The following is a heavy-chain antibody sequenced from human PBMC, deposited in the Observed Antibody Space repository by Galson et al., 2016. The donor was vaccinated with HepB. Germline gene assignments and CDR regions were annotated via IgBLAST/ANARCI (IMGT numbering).Heavy chain of an antibody. D-gene: IGHD6-19*01. V-gene: IGHV4-39*07. CDR1: GGSISNNNYY. Sequence: ETLSLTCSVSGGSISNNNYYWGWIRQPPGKGLEWIGNIYDFGATYYNPSLKGRVTTSLDTSKNQFSLNLSSVTAADTAVYYCASSEYSSGGDGGKRPFDYWGQGTLVTVSS. CDR3: ASSEYSSGGDGGKRPFDY. CDR2: IYDFGAT. J-gene: IGHJ4*02.